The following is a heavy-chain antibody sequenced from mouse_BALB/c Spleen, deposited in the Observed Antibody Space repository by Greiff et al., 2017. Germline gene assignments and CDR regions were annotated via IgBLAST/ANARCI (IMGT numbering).Heavy chain of an antibody. V-gene: IGHV5-17*02. CDR2: ISSGSSTI. J-gene: IGHJ1*01. CDR1: GFTFSSFG. CDR3: ARSGDGNYWYFDG. D-gene: IGHD2-1*01. Sequence: EVMLVESGGGLVQPGGSRKLSCAASGFTFSSFGMHWVRQAPEKGLEWVAYISSGSSTIYYADTVKGRFTISRDNPKNTLFLQMTSLRSEDTAMYYCARSGDGNYWYFDGWGAGTTVTVSS.